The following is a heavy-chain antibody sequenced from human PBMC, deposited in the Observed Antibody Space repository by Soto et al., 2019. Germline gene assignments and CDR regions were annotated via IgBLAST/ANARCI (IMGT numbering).Heavy chain of an antibody. V-gene: IGHV4-38-2*02. CDR2: IYHGGNT. D-gene: IGHD2-2*01. Sequence: SETLSLTCSVSGYSISSGYYWGWIRQRPGKGLEWIGSIYHGGNTNYNPSLNSRLTMSVDTSKKQFSLKLTSVTAADTAVYYCARGGGVPALGDPWGQGPLVTVS. CDR3: ARGGGVPALGDP. J-gene: IGHJ5*02. CDR1: GYSISSGYY.